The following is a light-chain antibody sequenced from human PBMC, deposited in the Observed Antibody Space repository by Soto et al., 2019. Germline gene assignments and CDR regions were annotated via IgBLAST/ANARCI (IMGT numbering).Light chain of an antibody. CDR2: KAS. J-gene: IGKJ5*01. Sequence: DIQVTQSPSTLSASVGDRVTITCRASQSISSWLAWYQQKPGKAPNLLIYKASSLESGVPSRFSGSGSGTEFTLTISSLQPDDFATYYCQQYNSYPITFGQGTRLEI. CDR1: QSISSW. CDR3: QQYNSYPIT. V-gene: IGKV1-5*03.